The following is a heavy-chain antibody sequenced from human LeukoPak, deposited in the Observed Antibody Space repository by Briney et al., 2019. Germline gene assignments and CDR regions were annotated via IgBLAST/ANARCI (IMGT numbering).Heavy chain of an antibody. Sequence: ASVKVSCKASGGTFSSYAINWVRQATGQGLEWMGWMNPNSGNTNYVQKLQGRVTVTTDTSTRTVYMELRSLTSDDTALYYCARGDDAFDIWGQGTMVTVSS. CDR2: MNPNSGNT. V-gene: IGHV1-18*01. CDR3: ARGDDAFDI. J-gene: IGHJ3*02. CDR1: GGTFSSYA.